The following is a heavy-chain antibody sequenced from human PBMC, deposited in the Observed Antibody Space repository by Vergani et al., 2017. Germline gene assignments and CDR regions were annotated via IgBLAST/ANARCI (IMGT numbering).Heavy chain of an antibody. D-gene: IGHD1-7*01. CDR2: ISGSGGST. CDR1: GFTFSSYA. V-gene: IGHV3-23*01. Sequence: EVQLLESGGGLVQPGGSLRLSCAASGFTFSSYAMSWVRQAPGNGLEWVSAISGSGGSTYYADSVKGRFTISRDNSKNTLYLQMNSLRAEDTAVYYCAKSLGNWNYGIWFDPWGQGTLVTVSS. J-gene: IGHJ5*02. CDR3: AKSLGNWNYGIWFDP.